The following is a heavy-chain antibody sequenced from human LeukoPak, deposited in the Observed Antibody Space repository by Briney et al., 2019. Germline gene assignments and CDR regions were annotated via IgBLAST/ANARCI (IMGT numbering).Heavy chain of an antibody. CDR1: GFTFNSYA. CDR3: ARPSYYGSESQLYYFGY. Sequence: GGSLRLSCAASGFTFNSYAMSWVRQAPGKGLEWVSGISGSGSGTYCPDSVKGRFTISRDNSKNTLYLQMDSLRAEDTAVYYCARPSYYGSESQLYYFGYWGQGTLVTVSS. V-gene: IGHV3-23*01. D-gene: IGHD3-10*01. J-gene: IGHJ4*02. CDR2: ISGSGSGT.